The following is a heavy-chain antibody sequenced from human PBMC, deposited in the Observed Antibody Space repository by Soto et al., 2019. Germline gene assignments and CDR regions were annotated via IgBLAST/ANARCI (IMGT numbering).Heavy chain of an antibody. D-gene: IGHD3-22*01. Sequence: PGGSLRLSCAAAGFSVSTSHISWVRQAPGKGLEWVSVIYSGGATHYAVSVKGRLIISRDNSKDSLYLQMNSLRAEDTAVYYCARAPLGIIVAPDFWGQGTLVTVSS. V-gene: IGHV3-53*01. CDR3: ARAPLGIIVAPDF. CDR1: GFSVSTSH. J-gene: IGHJ4*02. CDR2: IYSGGAT.